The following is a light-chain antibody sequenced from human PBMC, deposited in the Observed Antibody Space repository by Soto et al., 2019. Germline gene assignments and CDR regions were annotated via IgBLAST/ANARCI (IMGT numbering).Light chain of an antibody. CDR1: QSVSHNH. J-gene: IGKJ2*01. CDR2: VAS. Sequence: EMVLTQSPGTLSLSPGERATLSCRASQSVSHNHLAWYQQKPGQAPRLLIYVASNRATAFPDRFSGSGSGTDFTLTISRLEPEDFAVYYCQDYGSSPYTFGQGTKLEIK. V-gene: IGKV3-20*01. CDR3: QDYGSSPYT.